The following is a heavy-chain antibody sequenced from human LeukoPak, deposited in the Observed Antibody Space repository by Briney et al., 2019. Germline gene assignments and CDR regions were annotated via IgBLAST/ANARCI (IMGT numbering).Heavy chain of an antibody. CDR2: IIPIFGTA. CDR3: ARDHDILTGYLDY. J-gene: IGHJ4*02. D-gene: IGHD3-9*01. CDR1: GGTFSSYA. V-gene: IGHV1-69*05. Sequence: SSVKVSCKSSGGTFSSYAISWVRQAPGQGLEWMGGIIPIFGTANYAQKFQGRVTITTDESTSTAYMELSSLRSEDPAVYYCARDHDILTGYLDYWGQGTLVTVSS.